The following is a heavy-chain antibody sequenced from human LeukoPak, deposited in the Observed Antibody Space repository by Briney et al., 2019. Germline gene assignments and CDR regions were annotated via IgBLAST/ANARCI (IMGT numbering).Heavy chain of an antibody. J-gene: IGHJ4*02. V-gene: IGHV3-11*01. CDR3: AKASWVSSADAVL. D-gene: IGHD3-16*01. CDR2: ISSSGSTI. Sequence: PGGSLRLSCAASGFTFSDYYMSWIRQAPGKGLEWVSYISSSGSTIYYADSVKGRFTISRDNAKNSLYLQMNSLRAEDTAVYYCAKASWVSSADAVLWGQGTLVTVS. CDR1: GFTFSDYY.